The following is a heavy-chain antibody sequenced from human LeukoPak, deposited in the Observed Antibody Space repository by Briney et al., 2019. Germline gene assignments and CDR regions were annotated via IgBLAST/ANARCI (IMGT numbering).Heavy chain of an antibody. CDR2: IYYSGST. Sequence: SETLSLTCTVSGGSISSSSYYWGWIRQPPGKGLEWIGSIYYSGSTYYNPSLKSRVTISVDTSKNQFSLKLSSVTAADTAVYYCARAYDYIWGSYRSRTGYYFDYWGQGTLVTVSS. V-gene: IGHV4-39*01. CDR3: ARAYDYIWGSYRSRTGYYFDY. J-gene: IGHJ4*02. D-gene: IGHD3-16*02. CDR1: GGSISSSSYY.